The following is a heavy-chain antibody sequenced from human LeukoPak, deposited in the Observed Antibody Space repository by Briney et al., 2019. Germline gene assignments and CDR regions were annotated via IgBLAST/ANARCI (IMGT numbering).Heavy chain of an antibody. D-gene: IGHD3-22*01. CDR2: IKEDGSEK. CDR3: HYDSSGHDAFDI. CDR1: GFSFSSYW. Sequence: GGSLRLSCAASGFSFSSYWMSWVRQAPGKGLEWVANIKEDGSEKYSVGSVKGRFTISRDNTKNSLFLEVNSLRAEDTAVYYCHYDSSGHDAFDIWGQGTMVTVSS. V-gene: IGHV3-7*01. J-gene: IGHJ3*02.